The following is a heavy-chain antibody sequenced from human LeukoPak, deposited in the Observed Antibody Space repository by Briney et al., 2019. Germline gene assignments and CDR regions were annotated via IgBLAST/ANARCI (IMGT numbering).Heavy chain of an antibody. CDR1: GFTFSSYW. D-gene: IGHD3-3*01. V-gene: IGHV3-7*01. Sequence: GGSLRLSCAASGFTFSSYWMSWVRQAPGKGLEWVANIKQDGSEKYYVDSVKGRFTISRDNAKNSLYLQMNSLRAEDTVVYYCASGYDFWSGYFGLDYWGQGTLVTVSS. CDR2: IKQDGSEK. CDR3: ASGYDFWSGYFGLDY. J-gene: IGHJ4*02.